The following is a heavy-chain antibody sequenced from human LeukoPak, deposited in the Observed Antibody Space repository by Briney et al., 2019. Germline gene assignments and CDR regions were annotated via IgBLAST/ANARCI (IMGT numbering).Heavy chain of an antibody. Sequence: GGSPRLSCAASGFSFNNYNMNWVRQSPGKGLEWVSSISYGGSDIYYADSVKGRFTISRDNAKNSLYLQMNSLRAEDTAVYYCAREGRRPPYYYYYMDVWGKGTTVTISS. V-gene: IGHV3-21*01. CDR3: AREGRRPPYYYYYMDV. CDR2: ISYGGSDI. CDR1: GFSFNNYN. J-gene: IGHJ6*03.